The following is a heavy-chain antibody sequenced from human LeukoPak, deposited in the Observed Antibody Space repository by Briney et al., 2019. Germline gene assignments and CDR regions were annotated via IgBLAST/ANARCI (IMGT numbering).Heavy chain of an antibody. CDR2: INHSGST. CDR1: GGPFSGYY. J-gene: IGHJ4*02. Sequence: PSETLSLTCAVYGGPFSGYYWSWIRQPPGKGLEWIGEINHSGSTNYNPSLKSRVTISVDTSKNQFSLKLSSVTAADTAVYYCARRRNYYYDSSYYFDYWGQGTLVTVSS. D-gene: IGHD3-22*01. CDR3: ARRRNYYYDSSYYFDY. V-gene: IGHV4-34*01.